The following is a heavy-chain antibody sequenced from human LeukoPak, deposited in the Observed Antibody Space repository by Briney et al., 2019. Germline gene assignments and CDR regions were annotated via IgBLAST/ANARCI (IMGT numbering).Heavy chain of an antibody. CDR3: TAATYRSSRYGHDF. J-gene: IGHJ4*02. CDR1: EFSFSDAW. Sequence: GGSLRLSCSASEFSFSDAWMSWVRQTPGKGLEWVGRIKSKTDGGATDYAAPVRGRFTVSRDDSVNTLFLQMIGLQSADTAVYYCTAATYRSSRYGHDFWGQGTLVTVSS. V-gene: IGHV3-15*01. CDR2: IKSKTDGGAT. D-gene: IGHD3-22*01.